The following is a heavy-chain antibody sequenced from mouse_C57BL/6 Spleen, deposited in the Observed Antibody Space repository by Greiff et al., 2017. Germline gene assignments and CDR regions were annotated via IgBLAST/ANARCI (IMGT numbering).Heavy chain of an antibody. V-gene: IGHV1-50*01. Sequence: VQLQQPGAELVKPGASVKLSCKASGYTFTSYWMQWVKQRPGQGLEWIGEFDPSDSYTNYNQKFKGKATLTVDTSSSTAYMQLSSLTSEDSAVYYCARSFYYGDYWGQGTTLTVSS. CDR1: GYTFTSYW. CDR3: ARSFYYGDY. J-gene: IGHJ2*01. CDR2: FDPSDSYT.